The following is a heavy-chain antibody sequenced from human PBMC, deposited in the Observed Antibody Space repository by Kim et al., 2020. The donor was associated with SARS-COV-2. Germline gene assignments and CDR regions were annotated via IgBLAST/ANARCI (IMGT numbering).Heavy chain of an antibody. Sequence: GTANYAQKFQGRVTITADESTSTAYMELSSRRSEDTAVYYCASAVAHVGYWGQGTLVTVSS. V-gene: IGHV1-69*01. CDR3: ASAVAHVGY. D-gene: IGHD6-19*01. CDR2: GTA. J-gene: IGHJ4*02.